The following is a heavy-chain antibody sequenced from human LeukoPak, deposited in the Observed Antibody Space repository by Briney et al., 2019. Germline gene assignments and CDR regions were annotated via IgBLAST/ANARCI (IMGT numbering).Heavy chain of an antibody. D-gene: IGHD3-10*01. CDR2: INHSGST. V-gene: IGHV4-34*01. Sequence: SETLSLTCAVYGGSFSGYYWSWIRQPPGKGLEWIGEINHSGSTNYNPSLKSRVTISVDTSKNQFSLKLSSVTAADTAVYYCARGRGLLWFGELVYGYWGLGTLVTVSS. J-gene: IGHJ4*02. CDR1: GGSFSGYY. CDR3: ARGRGLLWFGELVYGY.